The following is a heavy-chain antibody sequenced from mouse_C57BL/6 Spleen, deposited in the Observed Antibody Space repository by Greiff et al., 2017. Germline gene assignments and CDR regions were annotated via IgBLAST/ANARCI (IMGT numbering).Heavy chain of an antibody. V-gene: IGHV1-61*01. J-gene: IGHJ2*01. Sequence: VKLQQPGAELVRPGSSVKLSCKASGYTFTSYWMDWVKQRPGQGLEWIGNIYPSDSETHYNQKFKDKATLTVDKSSSTAYMQLSSLTSEDSAVYYCARLSGNYFDYWGQGTTLTVSS. CDR2: IYPSDSET. D-gene: IGHD4-1*01. CDR1: GYTFTSYW. CDR3: ARLSGNYFDY.